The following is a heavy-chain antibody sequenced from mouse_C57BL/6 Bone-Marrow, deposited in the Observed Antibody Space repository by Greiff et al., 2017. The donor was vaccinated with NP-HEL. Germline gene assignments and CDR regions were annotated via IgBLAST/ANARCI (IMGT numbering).Heavy chain of an antibody. Sequence: VQLQQPGAELVKPGASVKMSCKASGYTFTSYWITWVKQRPGQGLEWIGDIYPGSGSTNYNEKFKSKATLTVDTSSSTAYMQLSSLTSEDSAVYYCARPPDGYYVCDYWGQGTTLTVSS. J-gene: IGHJ2*01. CDR3: ARPPDGYYVCDY. CDR1: GYTFTSYW. CDR2: IYPGSGST. V-gene: IGHV1-55*01. D-gene: IGHD2-3*01.